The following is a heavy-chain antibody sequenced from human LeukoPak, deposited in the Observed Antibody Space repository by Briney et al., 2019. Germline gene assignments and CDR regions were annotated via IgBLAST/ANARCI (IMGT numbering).Heavy chain of an antibody. CDR1: GYTFTSYG. V-gene: IGHV1-18*01. Sequence: ASVKVSCKASGYTFTSYGISWVRQAPGQGLEWMGWISAHNGNTNYAQKLQGRVTITTDTSTSTAYMELRSLRSDDTAVYYCARGPSESEIYYFDYWGQGTLVTVSS. J-gene: IGHJ4*02. D-gene: IGHD2-15*01. CDR3: ARGPSESEIYYFDY. CDR2: ISAHNGNT.